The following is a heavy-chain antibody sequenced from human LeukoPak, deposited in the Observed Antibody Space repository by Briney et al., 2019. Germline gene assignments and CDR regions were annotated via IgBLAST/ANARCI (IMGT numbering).Heavy chain of an antibody. V-gene: IGHV3-48*04. D-gene: IGHD3-3*01. CDR3: ARQNEYRDFWSGYSYYFDY. CDR1: GFTFSSYS. Sequence: PGGSLRLSCAASGFTFSSYSMNWVRQAPGKGLEWVSYISSSSSTIYYADSVKGRFTISRDNAKNSLYLQMNSLRAEDTAVYYCARQNEYRDFWSGYSYYFDYWGQGTLVTVSS. J-gene: IGHJ4*02. CDR2: ISSSSSTI.